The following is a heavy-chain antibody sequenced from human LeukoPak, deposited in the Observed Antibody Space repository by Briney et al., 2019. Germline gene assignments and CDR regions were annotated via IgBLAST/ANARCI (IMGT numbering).Heavy chain of an antibody. J-gene: IGHJ4*02. Sequence: GGSLRLSCAASGFTFSSYWMSWVRQAPGKGLEWVANIKQDGSEKYYVDSVKGRFTISRDNAKNSLYLQMNSLRAEDTAVYYCARDWAPWSGYPNFDYWGQGTLVTVSS. CDR3: ARDWAPWSGYPNFDY. V-gene: IGHV3-7*01. CDR1: GFTFSSYW. CDR2: IKQDGSEK. D-gene: IGHD3-3*01.